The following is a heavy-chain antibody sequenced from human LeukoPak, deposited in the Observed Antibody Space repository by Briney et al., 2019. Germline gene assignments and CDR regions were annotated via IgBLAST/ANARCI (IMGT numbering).Heavy chain of an antibody. J-gene: IGHJ3*02. CDR2: ISGSGGST. CDR1: GFTFSSYA. Sequence: GGSLRLSCAASGFTFSSYAMSWVRQAPGKGLEWVSAISGSGGSTYYADSVKGRFTISRDNSKNTLYLQMNSLRAEDTAVYYCAYKREGIVLAFDIWGQGTMVTVSS. CDR3: AYKREGIVLAFDI. V-gene: IGHV3-23*01. D-gene: IGHD2/OR15-2a*01.